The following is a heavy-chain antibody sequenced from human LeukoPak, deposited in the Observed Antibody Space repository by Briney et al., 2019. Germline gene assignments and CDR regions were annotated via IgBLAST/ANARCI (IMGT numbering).Heavy chain of an antibody. V-gene: IGHV4-59*01. CDR1: GGSISSYY. Sequence: SGTLCLTCTVSGGSISSYYWSWLRQPPGKGLEWIGYIYYSGSTNYNPSLKSRVTISVDTSKNQFSLKLSSVTAADTAVYYCARARGTMVRGVTGRFDYWGQGTLVTVSS. D-gene: IGHD3-10*01. CDR2: IYYSGST. CDR3: ARARGTMVRGVTGRFDY. J-gene: IGHJ4*02.